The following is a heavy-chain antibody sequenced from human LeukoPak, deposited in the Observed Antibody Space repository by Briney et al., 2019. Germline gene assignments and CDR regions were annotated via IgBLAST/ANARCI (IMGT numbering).Heavy chain of an antibody. V-gene: IGHV3-30*18. D-gene: IGHD3-10*01. J-gene: IGHJ4*02. CDR2: ISYDGSNK. CDR1: GFTFSSYG. CDR3: AKDLMSAPLGDY. Sequence: GGSLRLSCAASGFTFSSYGMHWVRQAPGKGLEWVAVISYDGSNKYYADSVKGRFTISRDNSKNTLYLQMNSLRAEDTAVYYCAKDLMSAPLGDYWGQGTQVTVSS.